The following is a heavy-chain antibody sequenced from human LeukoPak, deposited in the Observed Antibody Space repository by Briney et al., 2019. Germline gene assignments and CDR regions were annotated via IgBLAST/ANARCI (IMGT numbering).Heavy chain of an antibody. CDR1: GFTFSSYW. Sequence: GGSLRLSCAASGFTFSSYWMHWVRQAPGKGLVWVSRISPDGSTTGHADSVKGRFTTSRDNAKNTLFLQMNSLRAEDTAVYYCTRDFDFSSAIWGQGTLVTVTS. J-gene: IGHJ4*02. CDR2: ISPDGSTT. CDR3: TRDFDFSSAI. D-gene: IGHD3-3*01. V-gene: IGHV3-74*01.